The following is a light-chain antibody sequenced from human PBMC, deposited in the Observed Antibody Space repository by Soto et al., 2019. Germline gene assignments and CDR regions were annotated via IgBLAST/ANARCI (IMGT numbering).Light chain of an antibody. Sequence: QSALTQPASVSGSPGQSITISCTGTSSDVGSYNLVSWYQQHPGKAPKLMIYEGSKRPSGVSNRFSGSKSGNTASPTISGRQAEDEADYYCCSYAGSSTLVVFGGGTKVTVL. CDR2: EGS. J-gene: IGLJ2*01. CDR3: CSYAGSSTLVV. V-gene: IGLV2-23*01. CDR1: SSDVGSYNL.